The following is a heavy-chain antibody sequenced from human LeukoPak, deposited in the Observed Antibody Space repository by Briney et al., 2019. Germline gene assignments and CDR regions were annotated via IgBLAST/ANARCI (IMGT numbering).Heavy chain of an antibody. CDR2: ISAYNGNT. CDR3: ARDVYGSYWSYYYYGMDV. Sequence: ASVKVSCKASGYTLTSYGISWVRQAPGQGLEWMGWISAYNGNTNYAQKLQGRVTMTTDTSTSTAYMELRSLRSDDTAVYYCARDVYGSYWSYYYYGMDVWGQGTTVTVSS. J-gene: IGHJ6*02. V-gene: IGHV1-18*01. CDR1: GYTLTSYG. D-gene: IGHD1-26*01.